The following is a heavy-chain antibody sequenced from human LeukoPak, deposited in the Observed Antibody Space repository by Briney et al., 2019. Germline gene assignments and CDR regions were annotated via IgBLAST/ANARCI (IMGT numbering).Heavy chain of an antibody. D-gene: IGHD2-15*01. V-gene: IGHV3-7*01. CDR2: IKQGGSEK. CDR3: ARDYRGYRAPYYFDH. Sequence: GGSLRLSCAASGFTFSSYWMSWVRQAPGKGLEWVANIKQGGSEKYYVDSVKGRFTISRDNAKNSLYLQMNSLRAEDTAVYYCARDYRGYRAPYYFDHWGQGTLVTVSS. J-gene: IGHJ4*02. CDR1: GFTFSSYW.